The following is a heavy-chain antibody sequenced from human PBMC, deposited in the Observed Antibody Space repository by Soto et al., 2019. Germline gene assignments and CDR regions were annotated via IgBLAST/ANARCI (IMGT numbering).Heavy chain of an antibody. CDR1: GFTFVGYW. CDR2: IKQDGSEK. J-gene: IGHJ4*01. V-gene: IGHV3-7*03. CDR3: ARDRGCGGGSCSNFDY. D-gene: IGHD2-15*01. Sequence: EVQLVESGGGLVQPGGSLRLSCAASGFTFVGYWMSWVRQAPGKGLEWVANIKQDGSEKYYVDSVKGRFTISRDNAKNSLYLQMDSLRAEDTAVYYCARDRGCGGGSCSNFDYWGHGTLVTVSS.